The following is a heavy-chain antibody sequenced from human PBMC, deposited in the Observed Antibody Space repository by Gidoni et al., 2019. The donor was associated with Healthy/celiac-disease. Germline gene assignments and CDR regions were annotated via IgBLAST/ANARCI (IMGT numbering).Heavy chain of an antibody. Sequence: QVQLVESGGGVVQPGRSLRLSCAASGFTFSSSAMPWVRQAPGKGLGCVAVISYEGSNQYYADSVKGRFTISRDNSKNTLYLQMNSLRAEDTAVYYCARDLSVTPLYYYYGMDVWGQGTTVTVSS. CDR3: ARDLSVTPLYYYYGMDV. V-gene: IGHV3-30-3*01. CDR1: GFTFSSSA. D-gene: IGHD4-17*01. CDR2: ISYEGSNQ. J-gene: IGHJ6*02.